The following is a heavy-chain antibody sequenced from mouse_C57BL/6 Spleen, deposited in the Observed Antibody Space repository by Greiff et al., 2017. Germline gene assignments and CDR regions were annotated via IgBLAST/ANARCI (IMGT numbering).Heavy chain of an antibody. CDR2: ISNGGGST. J-gene: IGHJ2*01. V-gene: IGHV5-12*01. CDR3: ARDSNYLDY. CDR1: GFTFSDYY. D-gene: IGHD2-5*01. Sequence: EVMLVESGGGLVQPGGSLKLSCAASGFTFSDYYMYWVRQTPEKRLEWVAYISNGGGSTYYPDTVKGGFTISRDNAKNTLYLQMSRLKSEDTAMYYCARDSNYLDYWGQGTTLTVSS.